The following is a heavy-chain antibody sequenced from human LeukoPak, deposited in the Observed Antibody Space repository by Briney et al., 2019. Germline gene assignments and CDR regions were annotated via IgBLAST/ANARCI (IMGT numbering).Heavy chain of an antibody. CDR2: ISSSGRTI. CDR1: GFTFSSYE. CDR3: ARDMRDIVVVPAANGPAFDI. J-gene: IGHJ3*02. Sequence: GGSLRLSCAASGFTFSSYEMIWVRQAPGKGLEWVSYISSSGRTIYYADSVKGRFTISRDNAKNSLYLQMNSLRAEDTAVYYCARDMRDIVVVPAANGPAFDIWGQGTMVTVSS. D-gene: IGHD2-2*01. V-gene: IGHV3-48*03.